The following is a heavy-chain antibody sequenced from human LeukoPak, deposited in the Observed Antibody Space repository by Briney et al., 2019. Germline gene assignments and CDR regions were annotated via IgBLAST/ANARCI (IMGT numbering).Heavy chain of an antibody. V-gene: IGHV4-39*01. CDR3: SRHSSPHAGSSSWYDF. J-gene: IGHJ5*01. CDR1: GGSISSSTYH. Sequence: SETLSLTCTVSGGSISSSTYHWGWIRQPPGKGLEWIGSIYYSGNTYYNPSLKSRVTISVDTSKNQFSVKLSSVTAAHTAVYYCSRHSSPHAGSSSWYDFWGQGTLVTVSS. D-gene: IGHD2-15*01. CDR2: IYYSGNT.